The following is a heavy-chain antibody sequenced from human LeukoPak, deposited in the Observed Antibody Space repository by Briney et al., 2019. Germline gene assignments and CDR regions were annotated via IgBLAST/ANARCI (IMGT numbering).Heavy chain of an antibody. V-gene: IGHV1-18*01. CDR1: GYTFTNYG. J-gene: IGHJ4*02. CDR2: INIYKGNT. CDR3: ARDPDHCSGGSCYPVPTY. D-gene: IGHD2-15*01. Sequence: ASVKVSCKASGYTFTNYGISWVRQAPGRGLEWMGWINIYKGNTNYAQKVQGRVTMTTDTSTSTAYMELRSLRSDDTAVYYCARDPDHCSGGSCYPVPTYWGQGTLVTVSS.